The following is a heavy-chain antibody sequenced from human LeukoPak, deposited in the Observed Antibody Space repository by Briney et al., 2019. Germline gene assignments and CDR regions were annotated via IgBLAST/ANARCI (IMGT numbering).Heavy chain of an antibody. CDR1: GYTFTGYY. V-gene: IGHV1-2*04. CDR2: INPNSGGT. J-gene: IGHJ4*02. CDR3: ARAPWDFWSGYSFDY. D-gene: IGHD3-3*01. Sequence: ASVNVSCTASGYTFTGYYMHWVRQAPGQGLEWMGWINPNSGGTNYAQKFQGWVTMTRDTSISTAYMELSRLRSDDTAVYYCARAPWDFWSGYSFDYWGQGTLVTVSS.